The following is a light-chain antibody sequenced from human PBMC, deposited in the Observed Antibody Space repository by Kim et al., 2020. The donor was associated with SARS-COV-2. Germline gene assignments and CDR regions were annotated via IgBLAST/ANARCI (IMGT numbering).Light chain of an antibody. CDR3: NSRDSSGNHLV. CDR2: GKN. CDR1: SLRSYY. Sequence: SSELTQDPAVFVALGQTVRITCQGDSLRSYYASWYQQKPGQAPVLVIYGKNNRPSGIPDRISGSSSGNTASLTITGAQAEDEADYYCNSRDSSGNHLVFGGGTQLTVL. V-gene: IGLV3-19*01. J-gene: IGLJ2*01.